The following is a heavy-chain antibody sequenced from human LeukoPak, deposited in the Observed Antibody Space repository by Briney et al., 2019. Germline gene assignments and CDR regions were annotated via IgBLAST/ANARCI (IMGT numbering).Heavy chain of an antibody. V-gene: IGHV1-18*01. CDR1: GYTFTSYG. J-gene: IGHJ4*02. D-gene: IGHD1-7*01. CDR3: ARDLLTGNTGDY. Sequence: ASVKVSCKASGYTFTSYGFNWVRQAPGQGLEWLGWISGYNGNTEYAQKVQGRVTMTTDTSTNTAYMELRSLGSDDTAVYCCARDLLTGNTGDYWGQGTLITVSA. CDR2: ISGYNGNT.